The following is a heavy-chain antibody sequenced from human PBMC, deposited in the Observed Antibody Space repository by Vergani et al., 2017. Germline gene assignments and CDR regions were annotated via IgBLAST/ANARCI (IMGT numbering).Heavy chain of an antibody. V-gene: IGHV3-48*04. CDR1: GFTFSSYA. Sequence: EVQLLESGGGLVQPGGSLRLSCAASGFTFSSYAMSWVRQAPGKGLEWVSYISSSGSTIYYADSVKGRFTISRDNAKNSLYLQMNSLRAEDTAVYYCASCPYLRRNYGGPFIDYWGQGTLVTVSS. J-gene: IGHJ4*02. CDR3: ASCPYLRRNYGGPFIDY. D-gene: IGHD4-23*01. CDR2: ISSSGSTI.